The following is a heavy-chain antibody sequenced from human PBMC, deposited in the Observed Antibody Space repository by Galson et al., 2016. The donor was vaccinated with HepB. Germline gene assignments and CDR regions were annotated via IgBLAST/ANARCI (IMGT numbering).Heavy chain of an antibody. CDR1: GYTFDDYA. Sequence: SLRLSCAASGYTFDDYAMHWVRQAPGKGLEWISGINFNSVIIGYADSVKGRFTISRDNAKNTLYLQMNALRAKDTALYYCVKDTGGVVVAATGGHGPWGQGTLVTVSS. CDR2: INFNSVII. V-gene: IGHV3-9*01. CDR3: VKDTGGVVVAATGGHGP. J-gene: IGHJ5*02. D-gene: IGHD2-15*01.